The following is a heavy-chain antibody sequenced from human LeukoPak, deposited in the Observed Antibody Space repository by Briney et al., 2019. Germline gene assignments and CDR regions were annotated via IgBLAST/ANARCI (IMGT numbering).Heavy chain of an antibody. CDR1: GYTFTGYY. D-gene: IGHD2-2*01. CDR2: INPNSGGT. J-gene: IGHJ6*02. V-gene: IGHV1-2*02. Sequence: GASVMVSCKASGYTFTGYYMHWVRQAPGQGLEWMGWINPNSGGTNYAQKFQGRVTMTRDTSISTAYMELSRLRSNDTAVYYCARVVVVPAAMGDTGMDVWGQGTTVTVSS. CDR3: ARVVVVPAAMGDTGMDV.